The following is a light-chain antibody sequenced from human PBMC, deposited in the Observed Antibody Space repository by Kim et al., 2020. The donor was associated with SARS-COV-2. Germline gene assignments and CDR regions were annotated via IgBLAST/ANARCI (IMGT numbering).Light chain of an antibody. J-gene: IGLJ2*01. V-gene: IGLV2-23*02. CDR3: CSYAGSNTFVI. CDR2: EVS. CDR1: RRDVGNYNL. Sequence: QSITNSCTGTRRDVGNYNLVSWYQQRPGKAPKLIIFEVSKRPSGVSNRFSGSKSGDTASLTISGLQAEDESDYYCCSYAGSNTFVIFGGGTQLTVL.